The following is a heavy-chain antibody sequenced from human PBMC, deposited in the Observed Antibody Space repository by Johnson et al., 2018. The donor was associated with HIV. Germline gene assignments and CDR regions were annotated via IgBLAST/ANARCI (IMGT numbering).Heavy chain of an antibody. J-gene: IGHJ3*02. CDR3: ARDVPETGSFGYYDAFDI. Sequence: EVQVVEYGGGVVRPGGSLRLSCAASGFTVSSNYMSWVRQAPGKGLEWVANIKQDGSEKYYVDSVKGRFTISRDNAKNSLYLQMNSLRAEDTAVYYCARDVPETGSFGYYDAFDIWGQGTLVTFSS. V-gene: IGHV3-7*03. CDR2: IKQDGSEK. D-gene: IGHD3-22*01. CDR1: GFTVSSNY.